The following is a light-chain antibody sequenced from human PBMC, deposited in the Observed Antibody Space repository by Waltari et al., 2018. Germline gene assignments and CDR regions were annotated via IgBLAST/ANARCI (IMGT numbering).Light chain of an antibody. J-gene: IGKJ4*01. Sequence: EIVLTQSPGTLSLSPGERATLSCRASQSVSSSYLAWYQQKPGQAPRLLSYGASSRATGIPDRFSGSGSGTDFTLTIIRLEPEDFAVYYCQQYGSSPVLTFGGGTKVEIK. CDR1: QSVSSSY. V-gene: IGKV3-20*01. CDR3: QQYGSSPVLT. CDR2: GAS.